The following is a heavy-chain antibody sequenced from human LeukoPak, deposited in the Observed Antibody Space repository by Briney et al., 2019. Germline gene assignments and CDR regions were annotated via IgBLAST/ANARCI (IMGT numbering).Heavy chain of an antibody. D-gene: IGHD1-26*01. V-gene: IGHV3-7*01. Sequence: PGGSLRLSCAASGFTFRSYWMSWVRQAPGKGLEWVANINQGGSVKYYVDSVKGRFTISRDDAKNSLYVQMNSLRDEDTAVYYCARVGYSGWNLEYWSQGTLVTVSS. CDR1: GFTFRSYW. CDR3: ARVGYSGWNLEY. CDR2: INQGGSVK. J-gene: IGHJ4*02.